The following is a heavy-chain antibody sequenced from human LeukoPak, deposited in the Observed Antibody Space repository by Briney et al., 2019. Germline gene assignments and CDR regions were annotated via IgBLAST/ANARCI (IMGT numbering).Heavy chain of an antibody. Sequence: PSETLSLTCAVYGGSFSGYYWSWIRQPPGKGLEWIGEINHSGSTNYNPSPKSRVTISVDTSKNQFSLKLSSVTAADTAVYYCARIAAAGTTGFDYWGQGTLVTVSS. CDR2: INHSGST. V-gene: IGHV4-34*01. J-gene: IGHJ4*02. CDR1: GGSFSGYY. CDR3: ARIAAAGTTGFDY. D-gene: IGHD6-13*01.